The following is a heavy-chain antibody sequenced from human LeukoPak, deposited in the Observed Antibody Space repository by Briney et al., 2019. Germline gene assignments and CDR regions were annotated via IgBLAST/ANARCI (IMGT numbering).Heavy chain of an antibody. V-gene: IGHV1-69*13. CDR1: GYTFTSYA. D-gene: IGHD2-2*01. CDR2: IIPIFGST. CDR3: ARGMGAVPAAMYAFDI. Sequence: ASVKVSCKASGYTFTSYAMNWVRQAPGQGLEWMGGIIPIFGSTNYAQRFQDRVTITSDESTSAAYMELSSLRSEDTAVYYCARGMGAVPAAMYAFDIWGRGTLVTVSS. J-gene: IGHJ3*02.